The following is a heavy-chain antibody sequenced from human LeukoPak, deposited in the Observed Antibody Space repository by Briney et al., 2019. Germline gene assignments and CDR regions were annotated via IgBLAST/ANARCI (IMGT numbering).Heavy chain of an antibody. CDR1: GGSISSSSHY. Sequence: SETLSLTCTVSGGSISSSSHYWGWIRQPPGKGLEWIGSIYYSGSTYYNPSLKSRVTISVDTSKNQFSLKLSSVTAADTAVYYCVGRGASSSWYQVVDYWGQGTLVTVSS. D-gene: IGHD6-13*01. CDR3: VGRGASSSWYQVVDY. V-gene: IGHV4-39*01. J-gene: IGHJ4*02. CDR2: IYYSGST.